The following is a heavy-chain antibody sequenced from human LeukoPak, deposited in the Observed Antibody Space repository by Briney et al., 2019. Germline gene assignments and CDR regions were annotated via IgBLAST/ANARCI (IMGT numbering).Heavy chain of an antibody. Sequence: PGGSLRLSCAASGFTFSSYAMSWVRQAPGKGLEWVSAISGSGGSTYYADSVKGRFTISRDNSKNTLYPQMNSLRAEDTAVYYCAKGDYDFWNYFDYWGQGTLVTVSS. CDR1: GFTFSSYA. J-gene: IGHJ4*02. CDR3: AKGDYDFWNYFDY. V-gene: IGHV3-23*01. D-gene: IGHD3-3*01. CDR2: ISGSGGST.